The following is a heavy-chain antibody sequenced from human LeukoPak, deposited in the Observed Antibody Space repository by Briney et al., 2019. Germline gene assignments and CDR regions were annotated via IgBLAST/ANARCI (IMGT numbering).Heavy chain of an antibody. CDR2: IDWDDDK. CDR3: ARTYLHSGSYSFDY. J-gene: IGHJ4*02. D-gene: IGHD1-26*01. CDR1: GFSLSTSGMC. Sequence: SGPALVKPTQTLTLTCTFSGFSLSTSGMCVSWIRQPPGKALEWLARIDWDDDKYYSTSLKTRLTISKDTSKNQVVPTMTNMDPVDTATYYCARTYLHSGSYSFDYWGQGTLVTAS. V-gene: IGHV2-70*11.